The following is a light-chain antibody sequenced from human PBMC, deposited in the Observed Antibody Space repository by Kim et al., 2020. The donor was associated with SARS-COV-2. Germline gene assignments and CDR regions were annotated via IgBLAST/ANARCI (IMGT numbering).Light chain of an antibody. J-gene: IGLJ3*02. CDR1: NSGRKS. CDR2: YNS. Sequence: PGKAATITFGGNNSGRKSGHWYQQKPGQAPAVVIYYNSGRPSEIPGRFSGSNPGNTATLTVGRVEAGDEADYYCQVWDTNTDLPVFGGGTKLTVL. V-gene: IGLV3-21*04. CDR3: QVWDTNTDLPV.